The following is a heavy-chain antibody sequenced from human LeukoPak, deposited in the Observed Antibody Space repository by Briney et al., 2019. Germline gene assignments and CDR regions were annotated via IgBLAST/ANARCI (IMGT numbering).Heavy chain of an antibody. J-gene: IGHJ3*02. CDR1: GGSISSDY. CDR3: ARDAIAAASIYAFDI. Sequence: LSETLSLTCTVSGGSISSDYWSWIRQPAGKGLEWIGRIYTSGSTNYNPSLKSRVTMSVDTSKNQFSLKLTSVTAADTAVYYCARDAIAAASIYAFDIWGQGTMVTVSS. D-gene: IGHD6-13*01. CDR2: IYTSGST. V-gene: IGHV4-4*07.